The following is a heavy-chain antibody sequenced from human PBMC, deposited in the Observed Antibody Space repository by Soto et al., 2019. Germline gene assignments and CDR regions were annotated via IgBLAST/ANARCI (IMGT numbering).Heavy chain of an antibody. CDR3: SRSLPRDIVVVVAATRLWWFDP. D-gene: IGHD2-15*01. CDR1: GFTFGDYA. V-gene: IGHV3-49*03. CDR2: IRSKAYGGTT. Sequence: PGGSLRLSCTASGFTFGDYAMSWFRQAPGKGLEWVGFIRSKAYGGTTEYAASVKGRFTISRDDSKSIAYLQMNSLKTEDTAVYYCSRSLPRDIVVVVAATRLWWFDPWGQGTLVTVSS. J-gene: IGHJ5*02.